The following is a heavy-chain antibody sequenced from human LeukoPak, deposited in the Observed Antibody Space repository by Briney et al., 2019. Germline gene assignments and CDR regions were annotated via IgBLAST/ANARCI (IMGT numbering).Heavy chain of an antibody. CDR3: AREIGPRQLHLWGSAFDY. Sequence: ASVKVSCKASGYTFINYYMHWVRQAPGQGLEWMGIINPSGGTTSYAQNFQGRVTMTRDTSTSTVYMELSSLRSEDTAVYYCAREIGPRQLHLWGSAFDYWGQGTLVTVSS. CDR1: GYTFINYY. V-gene: IGHV1-46*01. D-gene: IGHD5-18*01. J-gene: IGHJ4*02. CDR2: INPSGGTT.